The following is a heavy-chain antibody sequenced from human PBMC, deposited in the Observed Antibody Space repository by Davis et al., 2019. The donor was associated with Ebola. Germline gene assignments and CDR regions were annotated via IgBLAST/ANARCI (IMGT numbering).Heavy chain of an antibody. CDR3: AKEPLRFLPNYYFDY. Sequence: GESLKISCAASGFTFSSYSMNWVRQAPGKGLEWVSAISGSGGSTYYADSVKGRFTISRDNSKNTLYLQMNSLRAEDTAVYYCAKEPLRFLPNYYFDYWGQGTLVTVSS. CDR2: ISGSGGST. J-gene: IGHJ4*02. CDR1: GFTFSSYS. V-gene: IGHV3-23*01. D-gene: IGHD3-3*01.